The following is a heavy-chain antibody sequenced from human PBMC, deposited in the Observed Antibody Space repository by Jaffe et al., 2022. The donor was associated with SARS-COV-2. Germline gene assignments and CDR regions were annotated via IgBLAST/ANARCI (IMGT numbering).Heavy chain of an antibody. D-gene: IGHD6-13*01. CDR3: ARGRSSSWFH. V-gene: IGHV3-21*01. Sequence: EVQLVESGGGLVKPGGSLRLSCAASGFTFSNYAMNWVRQAPGKGLEWVSSISPSSSNIYYADSVKGRFTISRDNAKNSLYLQMNSLRAEDTALYYCARGRSSSWFHWGQGTLVTVSS. J-gene: IGHJ4*02. CDR1: GFTFSNYA. CDR2: ISPSSSNI.